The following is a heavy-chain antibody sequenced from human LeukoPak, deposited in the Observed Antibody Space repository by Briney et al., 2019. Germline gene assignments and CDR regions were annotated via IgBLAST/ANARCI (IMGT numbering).Heavy chain of an antibody. CDR3: ARGLRVGATIFDY. J-gene: IGHJ4*02. D-gene: IGHD1-26*01. Sequence: SQTLSLTCTVSGGSISSGDYYWSWIRQPPGKGLEWIGSIYHSGSTYYNPSLKSRVTISVDTSKNQFSLKLSSVTAADTAVYYCARGLRVGATIFDYWGQGTLVTVSS. CDR2: IYHSGST. CDR1: GGSISSGDYY. V-gene: IGHV4-39*07.